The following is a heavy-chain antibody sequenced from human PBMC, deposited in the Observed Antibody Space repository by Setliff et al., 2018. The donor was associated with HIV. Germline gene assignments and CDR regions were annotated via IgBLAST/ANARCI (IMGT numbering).Heavy chain of an antibody. J-gene: IGHJ3*02. V-gene: IGHV1-3*01. CDR1: GYSFTSYT. Sequence: ASVKVSCKASGYSFTSYTIYWVRQAPGQRLEWMGWINAGNGNTNYSQKFRGRVTFTRDTSASTAYMDLSGLGFEDTAVYYCARLSSAAMWGGGAFDIWGQGTMVTVSS. CDR2: INAGNGNT. CDR3: ARLSSAAMWGGGAFDI. D-gene: IGHD2-2*01.